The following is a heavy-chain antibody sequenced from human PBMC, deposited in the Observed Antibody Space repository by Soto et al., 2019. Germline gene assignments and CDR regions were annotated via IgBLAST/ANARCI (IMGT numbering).Heavy chain of an antibody. CDR3: AKDTRYGDYVRWFDS. Sequence: EVHLLESGGGLVQPGGSLRLSCTASGFTFSSYAMTWVRQAPGRGLEGVSGITASGGRTYYADSMKGRFTISRDNSKSTLYIQMNSLRAEDTAVYYCAKDTRYGDYVRWFDSWGQGTLVTVSS. J-gene: IGHJ5*01. CDR1: GFTFSSYA. V-gene: IGHV3-23*01. D-gene: IGHD4-17*01. CDR2: ITASGGRT.